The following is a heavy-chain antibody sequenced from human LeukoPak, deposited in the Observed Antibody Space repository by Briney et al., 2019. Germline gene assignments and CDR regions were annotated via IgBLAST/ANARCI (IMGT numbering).Heavy chain of an antibody. V-gene: IGHV1-8*01. CDR1: GYTFTSYD. CDR3: ARGSRLGGLYYFDY. D-gene: IGHD3-16*01. CDR2: MNPNSGNT. J-gene: IGHJ4*02. Sequence: GASVKVSCKASGYTFTSYDINWVRQATGQGLEWMGWMNPNSGNTGYAQKFQGRVTMTRNTSISTAYMELSSLRSEDTAVYYCARGSRLGGLYYFDYWGQGTLVTVSS.